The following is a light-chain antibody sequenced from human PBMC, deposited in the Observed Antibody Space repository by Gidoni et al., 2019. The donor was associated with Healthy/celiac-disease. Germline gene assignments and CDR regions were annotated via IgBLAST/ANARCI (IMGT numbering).Light chain of an antibody. V-gene: IGLV2-8*01. CDR2: EVS. J-gene: IGLJ2*01. Sequence: QSALTQPPSASGSPGQPVTIPFTGTSSDVGGYNDFSGYQPQPGKAPKLRIYEVSKRPSGVPDRFSGSKSGNTASLTVAGLQAEDEADYYCSSYAGSNNLVFGGGTKLTVL. CDR3: SSYAGSNNLV. CDR1: SSDVGGYND.